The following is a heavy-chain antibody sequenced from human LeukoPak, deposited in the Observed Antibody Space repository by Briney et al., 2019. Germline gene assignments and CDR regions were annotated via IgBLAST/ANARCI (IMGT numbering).Heavy chain of an antibody. J-gene: IGHJ4*02. CDR1: GGSFSGYF. D-gene: IGHD2-2*01. Sequence: PSETLSLTCGVYGGSFSGYFWTWIRQPPGKGLEWIGEINHGGSTNYNPALKSRVTMSVDTSKSQFSLKLTSATAADTAVYYCARRAGMTSVDYWGQGTLVTVST. CDR3: ARRAGMTSVDY. CDR2: INHGGST. V-gene: IGHV4-34*01.